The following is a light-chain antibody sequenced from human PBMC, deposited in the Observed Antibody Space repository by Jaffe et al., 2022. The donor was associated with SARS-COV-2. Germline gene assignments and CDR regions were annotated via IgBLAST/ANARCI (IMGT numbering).Light chain of an antibody. CDR2: DVS. Sequence: EIVLTQSPATLSLSPGERATLSCRASQGVNNYLNWYQQKPGQAPRLLIYDVSKRVTGIPARFSGSGSGADFTLTISSLEPEDSAVYYCQQRSNWPLTFGGGTKVEIK. V-gene: IGKV3-11*01. CDR1: QGVNNY. J-gene: IGKJ4*01. CDR3: QQRSNWPLT.